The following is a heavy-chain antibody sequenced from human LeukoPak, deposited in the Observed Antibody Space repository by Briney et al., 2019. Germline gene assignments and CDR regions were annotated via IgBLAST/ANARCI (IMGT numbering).Heavy chain of an antibody. CDR3: VKVGGGFYDY. J-gene: IGHJ4*02. D-gene: IGHD3-16*01. Sequence: GGSLRLSCSASGFTFSTYAMHWVRQAPGKGLEYVSALSSNGGSTYYADSVKGRFTISRDNSKNTLYLQMSSLRAEDTAFYYWVKVGGGFYDYWGQGTLVTVSS. CDR2: LSSNGGST. CDR1: GFTFSTYA. V-gene: IGHV3-64D*06.